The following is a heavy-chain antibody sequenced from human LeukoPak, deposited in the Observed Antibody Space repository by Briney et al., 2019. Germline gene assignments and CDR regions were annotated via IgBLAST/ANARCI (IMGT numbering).Heavy chain of an antibody. J-gene: IGHJ5*02. CDR1: GGSISSRSYF. D-gene: IGHD3-10*01. CDR3: ARRYYGSGNPFDP. CDR2: IYYSGST. V-gene: IGHV4-39*01. Sequence: SETLSLTCTVSGGSISSRSYFWGWIRQSPGKGLEWIGNIYYSGSTHYNPSLKSRVTISVDTSKNQFSLKLTSVTAADTALSYGARRYYGSGNPFDPWGQGTLVTVSS.